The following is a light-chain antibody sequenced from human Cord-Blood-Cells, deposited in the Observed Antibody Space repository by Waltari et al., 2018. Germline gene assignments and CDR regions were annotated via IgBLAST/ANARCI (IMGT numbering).Light chain of an antibody. V-gene: IGLV2-23*01. CDR2: EGS. Sequence: QSALTQSASVSGSPGQSITISCTGTSSDVGSYNLVSWYQQHPGKAPKLMMYEGSKRPSGVSNRFAGSKSCNAASLTISGLQAEDEADYYCCSYAGSSTLGVFGGGTKLTVL. J-gene: IGLJ2*01. CDR1: SSDVGSYNL. CDR3: CSYAGSSTLGV.